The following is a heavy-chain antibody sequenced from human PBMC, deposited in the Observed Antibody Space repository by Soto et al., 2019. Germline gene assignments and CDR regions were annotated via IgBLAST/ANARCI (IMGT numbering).Heavy chain of an antibody. J-gene: IGHJ4*02. D-gene: IGHD6-19*01. CDR3: AHRPSGWYLFDY. V-gene: IGHV3-11*03. CDR1: GFSFNDYW. Sequence: GGSLRLSCAASGFSFNDYWMHWARQAPGKGLEWVSYISSSSSYTNYADSLKSRLTITKDTSKNQVVLTMTNMDPVDTATYYCAHRPSGWYLFDYWGQGTLVTVSS. CDR2: ISSSSSYT.